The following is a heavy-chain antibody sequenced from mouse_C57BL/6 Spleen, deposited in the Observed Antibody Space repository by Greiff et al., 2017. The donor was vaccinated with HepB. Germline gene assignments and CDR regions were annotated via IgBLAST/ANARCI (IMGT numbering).Heavy chain of an antibody. V-gene: IGHV1-82*01. D-gene: IGHD1-1*01. CDR3: ARRDYGSSSYAMDY. Sequence: VKLVESGPELVKPGASVKISCKASGYAFSSSWMNWVKQRPGKGLEWIGRIYPGDGDTNYNGKFKGKATLTADKSSSTAYMQLSSLTSEDSAVYFCARRDYGSSSYAMDYWGQGTSVTVSS. J-gene: IGHJ4*01. CDR1: GYAFSSSW. CDR2: IYPGDGDT.